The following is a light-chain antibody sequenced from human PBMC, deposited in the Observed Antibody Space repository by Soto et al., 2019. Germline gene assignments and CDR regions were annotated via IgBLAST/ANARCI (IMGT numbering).Light chain of an antibody. CDR1: QSVGSS. CDR3: QQRSSWIT. J-gene: IGKJ5*01. V-gene: IGKV3-11*01. CDR2: DAS. Sequence: EIVLTQSPATLSLLPGEWATLSCRASQSVGSSLAWYQHKAGQAPRLLLYDASHRATGIPARFSGSGSGTDFTRTISSLEPEDFAVYYCQQRSSWITFGQGTRLEI.